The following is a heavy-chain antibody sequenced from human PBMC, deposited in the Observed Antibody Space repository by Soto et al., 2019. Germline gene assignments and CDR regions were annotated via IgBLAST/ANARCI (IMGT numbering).Heavy chain of an antibody. CDR1: AYTFTNYY. CDR2: IYPGDSET. Sequence: PGESLKISCNGSAYTFTNYYIGWVRQMPGKGLEWMGIIYPGDSETTYSPSFQGQVTFSVDKSLNTAYLQWSSLKASDTAIYYCSITRHYHGAAFDSWGHGTLVTVSS. V-gene: IGHV5-51*01. CDR3: SITRHYHGAAFDS. J-gene: IGHJ4*01. D-gene: IGHD3-10*01.